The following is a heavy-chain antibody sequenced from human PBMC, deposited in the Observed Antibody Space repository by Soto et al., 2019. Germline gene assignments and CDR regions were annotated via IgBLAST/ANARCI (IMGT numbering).Heavy chain of an antibody. Sequence: GASVKVSCKASGGTFSSYAISWVRQAPGQGLEWMGGIIPIFGTANYAQKFQGRVTITADESTSTAYMELSSLRSEDTAVYYCASDSSSSGTVDYWGQGTLVTVSS. J-gene: IGHJ4*02. CDR1: GGTFSSYA. CDR2: IIPIFGTA. CDR3: ASDSSSSGTVDY. D-gene: IGHD6-6*01. V-gene: IGHV1-69*13.